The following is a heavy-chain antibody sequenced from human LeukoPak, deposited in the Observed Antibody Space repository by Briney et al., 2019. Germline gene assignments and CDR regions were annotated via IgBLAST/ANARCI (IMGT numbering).Heavy chain of an antibody. J-gene: IGHJ3*02. CDR1: GVCISSGDYY. CDR2: FYYSGSI. V-gene: IGHV4-30-4*01. CDR3: ARLSYSSSWYQNDAFDI. D-gene: IGHD6-13*01. Sequence: SETLSLTCTVSGVCISSGDYYWRSIRQPPGWGVEMIGYFYYSGSICYNPSLMSRVNISVETPKNQFSLKLSSVTAADAAVYYRARLSYSSSWYQNDAFDIWGQGTMVTVSS.